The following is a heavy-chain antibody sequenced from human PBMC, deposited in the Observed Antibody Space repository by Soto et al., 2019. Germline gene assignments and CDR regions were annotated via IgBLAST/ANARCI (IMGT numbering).Heavy chain of an antibody. J-gene: IGHJ4*02. V-gene: IGHV4-59*08. CDR3: ARGNTPLDY. Sequence: PSETLSLSCTVSGGNISSYYCSWMRQPPGKGLEWIGYIYYSGSTYYNPSLKSRVTISVDTSKNQFSLKVSSVIAADKAVYYCARGNTPLDYWDQGTLVTVSS. CDR1: GGNISSYY. D-gene: IGHD2-15*01. CDR2: IYYSGST.